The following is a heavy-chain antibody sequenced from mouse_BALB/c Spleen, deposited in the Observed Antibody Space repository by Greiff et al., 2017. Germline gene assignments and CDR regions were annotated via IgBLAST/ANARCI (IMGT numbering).Heavy chain of an antibody. Sequence: EVKLMESGGGLVKPGGSLKLSCAASGFTFSSYAMSWVRQTPEKRLEWVATISSGGSYTYYPDSVKGRFTISRDNAKNTLYLQMSSLRSEDTAMYYCARQGYGSSWYFDVWGAGTTVTVSS. V-gene: IGHV5-9-3*01. D-gene: IGHD1-1*01. CDR2: ISSGGSYT. J-gene: IGHJ1*01. CDR3: ARQGYGSSWYFDV. CDR1: GFTFSSYA.